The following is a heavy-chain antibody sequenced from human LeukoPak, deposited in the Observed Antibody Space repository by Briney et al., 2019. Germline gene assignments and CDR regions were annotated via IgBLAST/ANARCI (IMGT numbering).Heavy chain of an antibody. V-gene: IGHV3-53*01. CDR2: IYSGGST. D-gene: IGHD6-13*01. CDR3: AGDRRSRPKNYYYYYYMDV. CDR1: GFTVSRNY. J-gene: IGHJ6*03. Sequence: GGSLRLSCAASGFTVSRNYMSWVRQAPGKGLEWVSVIYSGGSTYYADSVKGRFTISRDNSKNTLYLQMNSLRAEDTAVYYCAGDRRSRPKNYYYYYYMDVWGKGTTVTVSS.